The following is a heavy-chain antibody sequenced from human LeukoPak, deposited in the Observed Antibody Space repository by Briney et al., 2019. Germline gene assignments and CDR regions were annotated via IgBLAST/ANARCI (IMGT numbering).Heavy chain of an antibody. D-gene: IGHD2-15*01. CDR3: ARETTHGAFDI. CDR2: IYYSGST. J-gene: IGHJ3*02. Sequence: SQTLSLTCTVSGGSISSGGYYWSWIRQHPGKGLEWIGYIYYSGSTYYNPSLKSRVTISVDTSKNQFSLKLSSVTAADTAVYDCARETTHGAFDIWGQGTMVTVSS. CDR1: GGSISSGGYY. V-gene: IGHV4-31*03.